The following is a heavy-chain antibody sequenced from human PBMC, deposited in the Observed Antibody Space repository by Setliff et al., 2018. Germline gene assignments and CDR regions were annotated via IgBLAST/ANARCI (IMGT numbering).Heavy chain of an antibody. CDR2: ISTYNGDT. CDR3: ARAGDRGLGGMDV. J-gene: IGHJ6*02. CDR1: GYTFTSYG. D-gene: IGHD7-27*01. Sequence: ASVKVSCKASGYTFTSYGISWVRQAPGQGLERMGWISTYNGDTDYAQKLQDRLTMTTDTSTSTVYMELRSLRSDDTAVYYCARAGDRGLGGMDVWGQGTTVTVSS. V-gene: IGHV1-18*01.